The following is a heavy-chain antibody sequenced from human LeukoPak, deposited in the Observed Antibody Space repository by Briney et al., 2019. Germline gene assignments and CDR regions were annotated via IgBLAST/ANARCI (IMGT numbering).Heavy chain of an antibody. CDR3: ARELAAGYYYGMDV. D-gene: IGHD6-13*01. V-gene: IGHV3-33*01. Sequence: GGSLRLSCAASGFTFSSYGMPWVRQAPGKGLEWVAVIWYDGSNKYYADSVKGRFTISRDNSKNTLYLQMNSLRAEDTAVYYCARELAAGYYYGMDVWGQGTTVTVSS. CDR2: IWYDGSNK. J-gene: IGHJ6*02. CDR1: GFTFSSYG.